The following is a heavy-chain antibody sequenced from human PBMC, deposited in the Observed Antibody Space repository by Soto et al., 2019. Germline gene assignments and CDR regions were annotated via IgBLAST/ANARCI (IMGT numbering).Heavy chain of an antibody. D-gene: IGHD5-18*01. Sequence: QVQLVQSGAEVKKPGSSVKVSCKASGGTFSSYAISWVRQAPGQGLEWMGGIIPIFGTANYAQKFQGRVTITADESTRTAYMELSSLRSEDTAVYYCAIYDVDTAMDYYYYYGMDVWGQGTTVTVSS. CDR1: GGTFSSYA. CDR2: IIPIFGTA. V-gene: IGHV1-69*01. J-gene: IGHJ6*02. CDR3: AIYDVDTAMDYYYYYGMDV.